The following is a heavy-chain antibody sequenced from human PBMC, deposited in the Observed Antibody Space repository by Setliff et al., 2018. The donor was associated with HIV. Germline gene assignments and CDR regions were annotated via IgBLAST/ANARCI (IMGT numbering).Heavy chain of an antibody. Sequence: ASVKVSCKASGYTFTDYYMHWVQQAPGKGLEWMGRVDPEDGETIYAEKFQGRVTITADTSTDTAYMELSSLRSEDTAVYYCANLLVLRWEPHTRKKNGMDVWGQGTTVTVSS. D-gene: IGHD1-26*01. V-gene: IGHV1-69-2*01. CDR1: GYTFTDYY. CDR2: VDPEDGET. CDR3: ANLLVLRWEPHTRKKNGMDV. J-gene: IGHJ6*02.